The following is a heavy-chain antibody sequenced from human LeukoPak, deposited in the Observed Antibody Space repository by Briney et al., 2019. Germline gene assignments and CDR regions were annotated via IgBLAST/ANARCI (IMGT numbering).Heavy chain of an antibody. D-gene: IGHD3-9*01. CDR1: GFTFDDYA. J-gene: IGHJ4*02. CDR2: ISWDGGRT. V-gene: IGHV3-43D*03. CDR3: AKPGLDYDILTGRFDY. Sequence: GGSLRLSCAASGFTFDDYAMHWVRQAPGKGLEWVSLISWDGGRTYYADSVKGRFTISRDNSKNSLYLQMNSLRAEDTALYYCAKPGLDYDILTGRFDYWGQGTLVTVSS.